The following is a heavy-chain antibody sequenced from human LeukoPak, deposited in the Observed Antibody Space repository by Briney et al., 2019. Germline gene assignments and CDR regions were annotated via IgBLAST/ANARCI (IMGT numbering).Heavy chain of an antibody. CDR2: ISYDGSNK. D-gene: IGHD4-17*01. Sequence: PGRSLRLSCAASGFTFSSYGMHWVRQAPGKGLEWVAVISYDGSNKYYADSVKGRFTISRDNSKNTLYLQMNSLRAEDTAVYYCARPAYGDPDYYYGMDVWGQGTTVTVSS. CDR3: ARPAYGDPDYYYGMDV. CDR1: GFTFSSYG. V-gene: IGHV3-30*03. J-gene: IGHJ6*02.